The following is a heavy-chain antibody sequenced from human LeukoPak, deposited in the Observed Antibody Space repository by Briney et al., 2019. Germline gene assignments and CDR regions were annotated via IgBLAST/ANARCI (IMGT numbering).Heavy chain of an antibody. J-gene: IGHJ4*02. CDR3: AREAVSDYYELYYFDY. CDR1: GGTFSSYA. Sequence: GASVKVSCKASGGTFSSYAISWVRQAPGQGLEWMGGIIPIFGTANYAQKFQGRVTITRDTSASTAYMELSSLRSEDTAVYYCAREAVSDYYELYYFDYWGQGTLVTVSS. D-gene: IGHD3-22*01. V-gene: IGHV1-69*05. CDR2: IIPIFGTA.